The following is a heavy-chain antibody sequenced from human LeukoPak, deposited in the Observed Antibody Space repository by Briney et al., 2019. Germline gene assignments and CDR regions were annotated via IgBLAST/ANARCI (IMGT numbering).Heavy chain of an antibody. CDR3: ARGITIFGGSNWFDP. Sequence: ASVKVSCKASGYTFTSYDINWVRQATGQGLEWMGWMNTNNGNTGYAQKFQGRVTITRNTSISTAYMELSNLRSEDTAVYYCARGITIFGGSNWFDPWGQGTLVTVSS. J-gene: IGHJ5*02. CDR1: GYTFTSYD. CDR2: MNTNNGNT. V-gene: IGHV1-8*03. D-gene: IGHD3-3*01.